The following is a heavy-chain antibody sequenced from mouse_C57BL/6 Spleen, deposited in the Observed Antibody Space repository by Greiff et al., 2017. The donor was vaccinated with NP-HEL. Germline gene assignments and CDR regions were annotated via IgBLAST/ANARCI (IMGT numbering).Heavy chain of an antibody. CDR2: IDPENGDT. J-gene: IGHJ4*01. D-gene: IGHD5-5*01. CDR1: GFNIKDDY. Sequence: EVQLQESGAELVRPGASVKLSCTASGFNIKDDYMHWVKQRPEQGLEWIGWIDPENGDTEYASKFQGKATITADTSSNTAYLQLSSLTSEDTAVYYCTTSTTSWTDYWGQGTSVTVSS. V-gene: IGHV14-4*01. CDR3: TTSTTSWTDY.